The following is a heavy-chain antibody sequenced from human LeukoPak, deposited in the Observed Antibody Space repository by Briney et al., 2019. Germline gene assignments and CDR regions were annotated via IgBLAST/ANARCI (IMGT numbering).Heavy chain of an antibody. J-gene: IGHJ5*02. CDR1: GVSVNDYY. D-gene: IGHD2-21*01. V-gene: IGHV4-34*01. Sequence: PSEALSLTSAVSGVSVNDYYWSWIRQSPEKGLEWIGEVSPGGYTSYNPSLKSRVIISEDTSENQLSLKVRSVTAADTALYYCARIRCGRGQDISYNHWAQGSLVTVSS. CDR3: ARIRCGRGQDISYNH. CDR2: VSPGGYT.